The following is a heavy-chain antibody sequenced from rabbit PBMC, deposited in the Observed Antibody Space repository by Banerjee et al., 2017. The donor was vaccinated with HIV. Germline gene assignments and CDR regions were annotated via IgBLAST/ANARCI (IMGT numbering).Heavy chain of an antibody. Sequence: QEQLEESGGGLVKPGGTLTLTCTASGFSFSSSYYMCWVRQAPGKGLEWIACIYAGSGSALYVSWAKGRFTISETSSTTVTLQMTSLTAADTATYFCAREVYVGYRGGGYGDLWGPGTLVTVS. V-gene: IGHV1S45*01. J-gene: IGHJ4*01. CDR3: AREVYVGYRGGGYGDL. CDR2: IYAGSGSA. CDR1: GFSFSSSYY. D-gene: IGHD8-1*01.